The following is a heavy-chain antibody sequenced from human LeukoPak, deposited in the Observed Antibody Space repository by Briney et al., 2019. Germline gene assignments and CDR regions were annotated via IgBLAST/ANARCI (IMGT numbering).Heavy chain of an antibody. CDR3: AKGLEYYYDSSRYYYFDF. V-gene: IGHV3-30*02. D-gene: IGHD3-22*01. J-gene: IGHJ4*02. Sequence: PGGSLRLSCAASGFTFSSYGMHWVRQAPGKGLEWVAFIRYDGSNKYYADSVKGRFTISRDNSKNTLYLQMNSLRAEDTAVYYCAKGLEYYYDSSRYYYFDFWGQGTLVTVSS. CDR2: IRYDGSNK. CDR1: GFTFSSYG.